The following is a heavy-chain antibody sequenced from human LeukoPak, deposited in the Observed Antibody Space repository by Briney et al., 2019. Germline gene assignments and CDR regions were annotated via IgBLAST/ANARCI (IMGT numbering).Heavy chain of an antibody. V-gene: IGHV3-30*03. CDR2: ISYDGSNK. D-gene: IGHD2-15*01. Sequence: GRSLRLSCAASGFTFSSHGMHWVRQAPGKGLEWVAVISYDGSNKYYADSVKGRFTISRDNSKNTLYLQMNSLRAEDTAVYYCATTEVPYCSGGSCYRRGFDPWGQGTLVTVSS. CDR3: ATTEVPYCSGGSCYRRGFDP. CDR1: GFTFSSHG. J-gene: IGHJ5*02.